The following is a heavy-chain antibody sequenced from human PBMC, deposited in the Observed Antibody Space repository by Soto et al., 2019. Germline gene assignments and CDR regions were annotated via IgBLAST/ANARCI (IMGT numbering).Heavy chain of an antibody. V-gene: IGHV3-21*01. CDR2: ISRSSSSI. CDR3: AKFHVPPHYYGSGSYYYYYYGMDV. D-gene: IGHD3-10*01. Sequence: EVQLVESGGGLVKPGGSLRLSCAASGFTFSNYNMNWVRQAPGKGLEWVSSISRSSSSIYYADSVKGRFTISRDNAKNSLYLQMNSLTAEDTAVYYCAKFHVPPHYYGSGSYYYYYYGMDVWGQGTTVTVSS. CDR1: GFTFSNYN. J-gene: IGHJ6*02.